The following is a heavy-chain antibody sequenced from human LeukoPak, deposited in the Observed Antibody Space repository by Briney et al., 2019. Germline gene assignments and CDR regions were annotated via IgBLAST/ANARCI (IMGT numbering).Heavy chain of an antibody. V-gene: IGHV1-2*06. J-gene: IGHJ3*02. CDR1: GYTFTGYY. D-gene: IGHD3-22*01. Sequence: ASVKVSCKASGYTFTGYYMHWVRQAPGQGLDWMGRINPNSGGTNYAQKFQGRVTMTRDTSISTAYMELSRLRSDDTAVYYCARSIGDYYDSSGYYYSAFDIWGQGTMVTVSS. CDR2: INPNSGGT. CDR3: ARSIGDYYDSSGYYYSAFDI.